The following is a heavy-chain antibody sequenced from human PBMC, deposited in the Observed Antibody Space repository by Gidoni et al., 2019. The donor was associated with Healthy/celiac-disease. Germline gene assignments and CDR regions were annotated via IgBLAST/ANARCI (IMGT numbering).Heavy chain of an antibody. J-gene: IGHJ4*02. D-gene: IGHD2-15*01. V-gene: IGHV3-30*18. Sequence: QVQLVESGGGVVQPGRSLRLSCAASGFTFSRYGMHWVRQAPGKGLAWVAVISYDGSKKYYADSVKGRFTISRDNSKNTLYLQMNSLRAEDTAVYYCAKDGCSGGSCGGYFDYWGQGTLVTVFS. CDR1: GFTFSRYG. CDR3: AKDGCSGGSCGGYFDY. CDR2: ISYDGSKK.